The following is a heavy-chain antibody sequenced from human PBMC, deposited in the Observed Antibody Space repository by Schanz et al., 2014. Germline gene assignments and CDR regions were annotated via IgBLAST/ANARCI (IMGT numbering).Heavy chain of an antibody. D-gene: IGHD5-12*01. V-gene: IGHV1-69*02. Sequence: QVQLVQSGAEVKKPGSSVKVSCKASRSTFSSYTISWVRQARGQGLEWVGRFIPILDVGNYAQQFQGRVTFTADKSISTAYMELSRLKSDDTAVYYCARAFGGYDPAGALDYWGQGTLVTVSS. CDR1: RSTFSSYT. J-gene: IGHJ4*02. CDR3: ARAFGGYDPAGALDY. CDR2: FIPILDVG.